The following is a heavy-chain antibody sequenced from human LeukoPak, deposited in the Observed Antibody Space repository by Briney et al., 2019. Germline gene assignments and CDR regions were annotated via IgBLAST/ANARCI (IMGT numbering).Heavy chain of an antibody. V-gene: IGHV4-39*07. Sequence: SETLSLTCTVSGVAIRSGDYYWGWIRQSPGKGLEWIGSMSSGGSTFYNPSLKSRVTISVDTSKNQFSLKLSSVTAADTAVYYCARERVGEFTGFDPWGQGTLVTVSS. CDR3: ARERVGEFTGFDP. D-gene: IGHD1-26*01. J-gene: IGHJ5*02. CDR1: GVAIRSGDYY. CDR2: MSSGGST.